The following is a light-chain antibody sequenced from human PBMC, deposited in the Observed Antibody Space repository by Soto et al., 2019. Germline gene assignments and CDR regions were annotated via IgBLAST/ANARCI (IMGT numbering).Light chain of an antibody. CDR3: QQRTHWPPA. J-gene: IGKJ5*01. CDR1: QSVSSN. CDR2: DAS. V-gene: IGKV3-11*01. Sequence: EIVMTQSPATLSVSPGERATLSCRASQSVSSNLAWYQQKPGQAPRLLIYDASNRATGIPARFSASGSGTDFTLTISSLEPEDFAIYYCQQRTHWPPAFGQGTRLEIK.